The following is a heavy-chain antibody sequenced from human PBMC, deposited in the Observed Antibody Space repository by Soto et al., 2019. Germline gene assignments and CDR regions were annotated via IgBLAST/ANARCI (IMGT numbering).Heavy chain of an antibody. J-gene: IGHJ3*02. CDR2: ISAYNGNT. CDR1: GYTFTSYG. CDR3: ARDEDKLGAFDI. V-gene: IGHV1-18*01. Sequence: ASVKVSCKASGYTFTSYGISWVRQAPGQGLEWMGWISAYNGNTNYAQKLQGRVTMTTDTSTSTAYMELRSLRSDDTAVCYCARDEDKLGAFDIWGQGTMVTVSS. D-gene: IGHD6-13*01.